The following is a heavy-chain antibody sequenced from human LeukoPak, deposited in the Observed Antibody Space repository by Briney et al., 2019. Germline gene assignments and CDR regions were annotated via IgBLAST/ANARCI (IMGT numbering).Heavy chain of an antibody. CDR1: GYTFTSYG. J-gene: IGHJ4*02. CDR2: ISAYNGNT. D-gene: IGHD3-9*01. CDR3: ARAFNDILTGYYNGDY. V-gene: IGHV1-18*01. Sequence: ASVKVSCKASGYTFTSYGISWVRQAPGQGLEWMGWISAYNGNTNYAQKLQGRVTMTTDTSTSTADMELRSLRSDDTAVYYCARAFNDILTGYYNGDYWGQGTLVTVSS.